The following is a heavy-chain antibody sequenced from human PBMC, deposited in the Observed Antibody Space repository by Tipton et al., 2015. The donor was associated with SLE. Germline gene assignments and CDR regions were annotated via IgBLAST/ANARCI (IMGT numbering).Heavy chain of an antibody. Sequence: TLSLTCTVSGGSISSYYWSWIRQPPGKGLEWIGSIDHSGSTYFNPSLKSRVTISADTSKNQFSLKLSSVTAADTAVYYCARDLDGYNYGDYWGQGILVTVSS. D-gene: IGHD5-24*01. J-gene: IGHJ4*02. CDR3: ARDLDGYNYGDY. CDR1: GGSISSYY. CDR2: IDHSGST. V-gene: IGHV4-59*01.